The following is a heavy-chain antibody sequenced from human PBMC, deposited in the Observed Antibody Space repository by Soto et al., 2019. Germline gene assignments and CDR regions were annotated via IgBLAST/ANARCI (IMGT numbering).Heavy chain of an antibody. Sequence: GGSLRLSCAASGFTFSSYSMNWVRQAPGKGLEWVSSVSSSSSYIYYADSVKGRFTISRDNAKNSLYLQMNSLRAEDTAVYYCARHIYDFWSGYYTQYYYYGMDVWGQGTTVTVSS. CDR2: VSSSSSYI. V-gene: IGHV3-21*01. CDR1: GFTFSSYS. D-gene: IGHD3-3*01. CDR3: ARHIYDFWSGYYTQYYYYGMDV. J-gene: IGHJ6*02.